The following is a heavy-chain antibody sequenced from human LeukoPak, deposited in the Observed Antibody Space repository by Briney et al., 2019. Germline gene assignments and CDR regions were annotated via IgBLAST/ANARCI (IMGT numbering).Heavy chain of an antibody. Sequence: GGSLRLSCAASGFTFSSYAMSWVRQAPGKGLEWVSAISGSGGSTYYADSVKGRFTISRDNSKNTLYLQMNSLRAEDTAVYYCATWYYDFWSGPHYWGQGTLVTVSS. CDR2: ISGSGGST. D-gene: IGHD3-3*01. CDR1: GFTFSSYA. V-gene: IGHV3-23*01. J-gene: IGHJ4*02. CDR3: ATWYYDFWSGPHY.